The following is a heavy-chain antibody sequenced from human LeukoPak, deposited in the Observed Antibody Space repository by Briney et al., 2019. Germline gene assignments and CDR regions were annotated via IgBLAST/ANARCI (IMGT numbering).Heavy chain of an antibody. CDR2: ISYDGSNK. Sequence: PGGSLRLSCAASGFTFSSYAMHWVRQAPGKGLEWVAVISYDGSNKYYADSVKGRFTISRDNSKNTLYLQMNSLRAEDTAVYYCARGSGVGAHFDYWGQGTLVTVSS. D-gene: IGHD1-26*01. CDR1: GFTFSSYA. J-gene: IGHJ4*02. V-gene: IGHV3-30-3*01. CDR3: ARGSGVGAHFDY.